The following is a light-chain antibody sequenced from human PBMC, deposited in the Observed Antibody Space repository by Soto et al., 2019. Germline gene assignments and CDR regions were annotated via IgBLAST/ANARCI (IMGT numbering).Light chain of an antibody. V-gene: IGKV3-20*01. CDR2: GAS. J-gene: IGKJ5*01. Sequence: EIVSTQSPLTLPVSHGERATHSCRASQSISDTLAWYQQKPGQAPRLLIYGASSRATGIPDRFSGSGSGTDFTLTISRLEPEDFAVYYCQQYGSSPPITFGQGTRLEI. CDR1: QSISDT. CDR3: QQYGSSPPIT.